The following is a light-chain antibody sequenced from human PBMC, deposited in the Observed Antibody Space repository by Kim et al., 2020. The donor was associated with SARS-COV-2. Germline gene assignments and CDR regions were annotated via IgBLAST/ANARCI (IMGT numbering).Light chain of an antibody. J-gene: IGLJ1*01. V-gene: IGLV2-8*01. Sequence: SVTIPCTGTSSDVGGYNYVSWYQQHPGKAPKLMIYEVSKRPSGVPDRFSGSKSGNTASLTVSGLQAEDEADYYCSSYAGSNNFEVFGTGTKVTVL. CDR2: EVS. CDR1: SSDVGGYNY. CDR3: SSYAGSNNFEV.